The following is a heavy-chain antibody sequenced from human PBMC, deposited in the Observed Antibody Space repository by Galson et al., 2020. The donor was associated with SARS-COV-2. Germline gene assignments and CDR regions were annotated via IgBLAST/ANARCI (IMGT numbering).Heavy chain of an antibody. Sequence: ETSETLSITCTVSGGSISGTTYFWGWIRQPPGQGLEWIGSLHYSGNTYYNPSLTSRATISIDTPKNQFSLRLRSVTAADTAVYYCATQLRGGYYYHDTDSSDLDYWGQGTLVAVSS. CDR3: ATQLRGGYYYHDTDSSDLDY. CDR1: GGSISGTTYF. J-gene: IGHJ4*02. D-gene: IGHD3-22*01. V-gene: IGHV4-39*01. CDR2: LHYSGNT.